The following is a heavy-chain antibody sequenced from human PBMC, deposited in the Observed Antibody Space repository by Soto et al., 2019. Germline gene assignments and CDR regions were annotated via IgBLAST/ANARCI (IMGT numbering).Heavy chain of an antibody. V-gene: IGHV4-61*01. J-gene: IGHJ4*02. CDR3: VVGGYFNY. CDR2: IYYSGRT. D-gene: IGHD1-26*01. CDR1: GGSVSSGSYY. Sequence: SETLSLTCTVSGGSVSSGSYYWSWIRQPPGKRLEWIGYIYYSGRTTYNRSLKSRVTISLDTSKHQFSLKLSSVTAADPAVYSCVVGGYFNYWGRVTLVVVSS.